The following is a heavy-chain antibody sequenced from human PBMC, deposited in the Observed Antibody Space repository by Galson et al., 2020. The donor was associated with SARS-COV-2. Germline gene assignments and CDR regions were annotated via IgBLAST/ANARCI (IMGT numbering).Heavy chain of an antibody. V-gene: IGHV3-30*03. CDR2: ISYDGSNK. CDR1: GFTFSSYG. J-gene: IGHJ4*02. CDR3: AQWELRPFDY. Sequence: GESLKISCAASGFTFSSYGMHWVRQAPGKGLEWVAVISYDGSNKYYADSVKGRFTISRDNSKNTLYLQMNSLRAEDTAVYYCAQWELRPFDYWGQGTLVTVSS. D-gene: IGHD1-26*01.